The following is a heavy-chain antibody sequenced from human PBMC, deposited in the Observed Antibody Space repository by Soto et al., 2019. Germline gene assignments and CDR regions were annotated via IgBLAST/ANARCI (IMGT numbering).Heavy chain of an antibody. Sequence: ASVKVSCKASGYTFSGLYMHWVRQAPGQGLEWMGWINPNSGGTKSAEKFQGRVTMTRDTSISTAYMELSRLTSDDTAVYYCAAGVTIFGVVTHYGFDYWGQGTLVTVSS. CDR1: GYTFSGLY. CDR3: AAGVTIFGVVTHYGFDY. CDR2: INPNSGGT. V-gene: IGHV1-2*02. J-gene: IGHJ4*02. D-gene: IGHD3-3*01.